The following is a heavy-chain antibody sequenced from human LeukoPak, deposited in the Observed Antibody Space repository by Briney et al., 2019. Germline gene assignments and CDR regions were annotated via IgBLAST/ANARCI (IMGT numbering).Heavy chain of an antibody. V-gene: IGHV3-21*01. D-gene: IGHD5-12*01. CDR2: ISSSSSYI. Sequence: GGSLRLSCAASGFTFSSYGMNWVRQAPGKGLEWVSSISSSSSYIYYADSVKGRFTISRDNAKNSLYLQMNSLRAEDTAVYYCARVGDSGYDFWGQGTLVTVSS. CDR1: GFTFSSYG. CDR3: ARVGDSGYDF. J-gene: IGHJ4*02.